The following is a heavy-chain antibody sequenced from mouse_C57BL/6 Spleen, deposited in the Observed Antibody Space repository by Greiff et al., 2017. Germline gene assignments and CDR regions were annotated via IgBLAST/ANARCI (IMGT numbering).Heavy chain of an antibody. CDR1: GYTFTSYW. Sequence: VQLQQPGAELVRPGSSVKLSCKASGYTFTSYWMAWVKQRPGQGLEWIGNIYPSDSETHYNQKFKDKATLTVDKSSSTAYMQLGSLTSEDSAVYYCANWDAGDYWGQGTTLTVSS. J-gene: IGHJ2*01. V-gene: IGHV1-61*01. CDR2: IYPSDSET. CDR3: ANWDAGDY. D-gene: IGHD4-1*01.